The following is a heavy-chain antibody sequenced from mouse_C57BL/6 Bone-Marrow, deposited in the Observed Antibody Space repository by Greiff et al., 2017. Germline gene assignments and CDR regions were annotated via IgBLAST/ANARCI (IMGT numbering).Heavy chain of an antibody. V-gene: IGHV1-55*01. D-gene: IGHD2-5*01. CDR3: AREGDSNYEAWFAY. CDR1: GYTFTSYW. Sequence: VQLQQPGAELVKPGASVTMSCKASGYTFTSYWITWVKQRPGQGLEWIGDIYPGSGSTNYNEKFKSKATLTVDTSSSTAYMQLSSLTSEDSAVYYCAREGDSNYEAWFAYWGRGTLVTVSA. J-gene: IGHJ3*01. CDR2: IYPGSGST.